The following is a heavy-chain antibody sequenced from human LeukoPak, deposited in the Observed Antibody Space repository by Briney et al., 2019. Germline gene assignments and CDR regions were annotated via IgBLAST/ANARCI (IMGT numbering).Heavy chain of an antibody. CDR3: ARHPYQLLWLSWFDP. CDR1: GGSSSSSRYY. D-gene: IGHD2-2*01. CDR2: IYYSGST. J-gene: IGHJ5*02. V-gene: IGHV4-39*01. Sequence: SETLSLTCTVFGGSSSSSRYYWGWIRQPPGKGLEWIGSIYYSGSTYYNPSLKSRVTISVDTSKNQFSLKLGSVTAADTAVYYCARHPYQLLWLSWFDPWGQGTLVTVSS.